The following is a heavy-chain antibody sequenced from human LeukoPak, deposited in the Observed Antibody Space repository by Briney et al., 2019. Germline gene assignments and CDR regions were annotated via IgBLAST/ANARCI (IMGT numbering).Heavy chain of an antibody. Sequence: ASVKVSCKASGFGLTDYGISWVRQAPGQGLEWVGWTSGDNTKANNAQKFQGRVFFTTDTSTNTAYMDLRSLSSDDSAVYYCARAFDHVWGGPRRLDYWGQGTLVTVSS. CDR1: GFGLTDYG. V-gene: IGHV1-18*01. CDR2: TSGDNTKA. J-gene: IGHJ4*02. D-gene: IGHD3-16*01. CDR3: ARAFDHVWGGPRRLDY.